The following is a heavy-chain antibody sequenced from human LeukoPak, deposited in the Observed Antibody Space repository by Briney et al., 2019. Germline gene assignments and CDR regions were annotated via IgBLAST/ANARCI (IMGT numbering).Heavy chain of an antibody. CDR2: IWYDGSNK. CDR3: ARGARDMDF. J-gene: IGHJ4*02. CDR1: GFTFSSYG. Sequence: PGRSLRLSCAASGFTFSSYGVHWVRQAPGKGLEWVAVIWYDGSNKYYADSVKGRFTISRDNAKNSLYLQMNSLRAEDTAVYYCARGARDMDFWGQGTLVTVSS. V-gene: IGHV3-33*01.